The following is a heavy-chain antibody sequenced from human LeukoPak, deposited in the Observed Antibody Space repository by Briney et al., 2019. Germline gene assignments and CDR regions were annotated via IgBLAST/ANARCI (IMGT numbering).Heavy chain of an antibody. CDR3: ARSGDGNWFDP. D-gene: IGHD2-21*02. J-gene: IGHJ5*02. CDR2: ISAYDGHT. Sequence: ASVKVSCKASGYTFTGYYMHWVRQAPGQGLEWMGWISAYDGHTNYAQNLQGRLTLTTDTSTNTAYMELRSLRSDDTAIYYCARSGDGNWFDPWGQGTLVTVSS. CDR1: GYTFTGYY. V-gene: IGHV1-18*04.